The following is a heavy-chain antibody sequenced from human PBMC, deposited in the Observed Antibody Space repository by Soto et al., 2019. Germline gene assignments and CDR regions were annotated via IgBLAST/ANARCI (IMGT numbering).Heavy chain of an antibody. V-gene: IGHV1-69*13. D-gene: IGHD3-10*01. Sequence: SVKVSCKASGGTFSSYGINWVRQAPGQGLEWMGGIIPMFGRTNYAQKFRDRVAITADESTNTAYMELSSLRSEDTAFYYFARETSVRGVIITSSPWSDPWGQGTLVTVSS. CDR1: GGTFSSYG. CDR2: IIPMFGRT. J-gene: IGHJ5*02. CDR3: ARETSVRGVIITSSPWSDP.